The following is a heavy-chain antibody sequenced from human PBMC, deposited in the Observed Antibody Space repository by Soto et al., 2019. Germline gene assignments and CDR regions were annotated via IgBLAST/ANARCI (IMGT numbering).Heavy chain of an antibody. J-gene: IGHJ3*02. CDR3: ARGSITIFGVVIDNAFDI. Sequence: SETLSLTCTVSGGSISSYYWSWIRQPAGKGLEWIGRIYTSGSTNYNPSLKSRVTMSVDTSKNQFSLKLSSVTAADTAVYYCARGSITIFGVVIDNAFDIWGQGTMVT. D-gene: IGHD3-3*01. CDR2: IYTSGST. CDR1: GGSISSYY. V-gene: IGHV4-4*07.